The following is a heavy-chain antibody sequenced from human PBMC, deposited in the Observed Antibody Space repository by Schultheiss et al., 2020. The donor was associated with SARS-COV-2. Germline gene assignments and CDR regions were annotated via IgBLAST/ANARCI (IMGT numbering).Heavy chain of an antibody. CDR1: GGSISSYY. CDR3: ASADYYGSGSFFDY. J-gene: IGHJ4*02. D-gene: IGHD3-10*01. Sequence: SETLSLTCTVSGGSISSYYWSWIRQPPGKGLEWIGEINHSGSTNYNPSLKSRVTMSVDTSKNQFSLKLSSVTAADTAVYYCASADYYGSGSFFDYWGQGTLVTVSS. V-gene: IGHV4-34*10. CDR2: INHSGST.